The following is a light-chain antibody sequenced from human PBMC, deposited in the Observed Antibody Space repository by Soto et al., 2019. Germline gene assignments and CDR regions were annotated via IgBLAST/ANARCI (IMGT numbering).Light chain of an antibody. V-gene: IGKV3-11*01. CDR1: QYINTR. Sequence: EIRLTQTPPTLSAYPRDRDTVCCRVSQYINTRLAWYQHRPGQAPRLLIYQTSLRAAGIPARFSVSGSGTDFTLAISHVQPADFALQYSRQRQSGPRTFGQGTK. CDR3: RQRQSGPRT. CDR2: QTS. J-gene: IGKJ1*01.